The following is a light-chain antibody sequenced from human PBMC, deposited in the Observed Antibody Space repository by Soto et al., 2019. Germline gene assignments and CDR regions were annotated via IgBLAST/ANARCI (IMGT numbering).Light chain of an antibody. CDR1: TGEVSSGNF. V-gene: IGLV7-43*01. CDR3: LLYYGGAGL. Sequence: QTVVTQEPSLTVSPRGTVTLTCASSTGEVSSGNFPNWFQQKPGQAPRPLTYSTDSKYSWTPARFSGSLVGGKAALTLSGVQPEDEADYYCLLYYGGAGLFGTGTKLTVL. CDR2: STD. J-gene: IGLJ1*01.